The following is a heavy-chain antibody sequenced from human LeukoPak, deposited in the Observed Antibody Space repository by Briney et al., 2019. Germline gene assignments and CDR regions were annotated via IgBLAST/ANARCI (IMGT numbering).Heavy chain of an antibody. CDR3: AKDRYSYALGYYFDY. Sequence: GGSLRLSCAASGFTFSSYGIHWVRQAPGKGLEWVAVISYDGSNKYYADSVKGRFTISRDNSKNTLYLQMNSLRAEDTAVYYCAKDRYSYALGYYFDYWGQGTLVTVSS. D-gene: IGHD5-18*01. J-gene: IGHJ4*02. CDR2: ISYDGSNK. V-gene: IGHV3-30*18. CDR1: GFTFSSYG.